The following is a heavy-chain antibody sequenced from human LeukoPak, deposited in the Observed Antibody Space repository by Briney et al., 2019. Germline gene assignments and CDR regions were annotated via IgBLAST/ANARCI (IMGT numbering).Heavy chain of an antibody. V-gene: IGHV4-39*07. CDR1: GGSISSSSYY. CDR3: ARAGDSSGYSDY. D-gene: IGHD3-22*01. J-gene: IGHJ4*02. Sequence: SETLSLTCTVSGGSISSSSYYWGWIRQPPGKGLEWIGSIYYSGSTYYNPSLKSRVTISVDTSKNQFSLKLSSVTAADTAVYYCARAGDSSGYSDYWGQGTLVTVSS. CDR2: IYYSGST.